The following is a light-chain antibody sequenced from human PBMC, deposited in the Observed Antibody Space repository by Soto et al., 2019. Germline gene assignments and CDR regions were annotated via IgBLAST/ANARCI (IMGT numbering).Light chain of an antibody. CDR3: SSYTSSSTLGV. Sequence: QSALTQPASVSGSPGQSITISCTGTSSDVGGYNYVSWYQQHPGQAHKLMIYDVSNRPSGVSNRFSGSKSGNTASLTISGLQAEDEADYYCSSYTSSSTLGVFGTGTKLTVL. V-gene: IGLV2-14*01. CDR2: DVS. J-gene: IGLJ1*01. CDR1: SSDVGGYNY.